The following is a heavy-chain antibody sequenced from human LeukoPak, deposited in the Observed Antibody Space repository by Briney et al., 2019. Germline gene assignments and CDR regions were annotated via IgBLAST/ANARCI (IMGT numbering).Heavy chain of an antibody. CDR2: ISPSSSNI. D-gene: IGHD1-26*01. J-gene: IGHJ4*02. Sequence: GGSLRLSCVTSGFTSSTYSLNWVRQAPGKGLEWVSSISPSSSNIYYADSMKGRFTISRDDAKNLLYLQMNSLRAEDTAVYYCGRDQDRGSYHDPIFDYWGQRTLVTVSS. CDR3: GRDQDRGSYHDPIFDY. V-gene: IGHV3-21*06. CDR1: GFTSSTYS.